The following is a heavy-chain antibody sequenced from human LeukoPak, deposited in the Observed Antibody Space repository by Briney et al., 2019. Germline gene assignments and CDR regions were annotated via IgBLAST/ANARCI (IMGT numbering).Heavy chain of an antibody. CDR1: TFTFSSYA. D-gene: IGHD4-17*01. Sequence: GGSLRLSCAASTFTFSSYAMSWVRQAPGKGLEWVSAISAGADSTYYADSVQGRFTISRDNSKNTLFLQMSSLRAEDPAVYFCARGAYGDYDPWGQGTLVTVSS. CDR2: ISAGADST. V-gene: IGHV3-23*01. J-gene: IGHJ5*02. CDR3: ARGAYGDYDP.